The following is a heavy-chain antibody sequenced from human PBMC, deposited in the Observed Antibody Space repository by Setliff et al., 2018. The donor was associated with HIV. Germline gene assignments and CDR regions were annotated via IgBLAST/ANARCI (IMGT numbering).Heavy chain of an antibody. V-gene: IGHV3-15*01. CDR3: SRGRREYGSELDY. CDR1: GYSFNRYF. Sequence: GESLKISCKASGYSFNRYFIGWVRQAPGKGLEWVGHIKSKTDGGTTDYAAPVKGRFTISRDNAKNTLYLQMGSLRTEDMAVYYCSRGRREYGSELDYWGQGTLVTVSS. D-gene: IGHD3-10*01. J-gene: IGHJ4*02. CDR2: IKSKTDGGTT.